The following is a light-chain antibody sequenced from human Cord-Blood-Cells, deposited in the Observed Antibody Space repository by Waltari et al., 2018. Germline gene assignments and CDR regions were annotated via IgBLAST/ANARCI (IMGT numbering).Light chain of an antibody. V-gene: IGLV2-23*01. Sequence: QSALTHPAPVSGPPGQPITIPCTGPSSNVGGNNLSSWYQQHPGKAPKLMIYEGSKRPSGVSNRFSGSKSGNTASLTISGLQAEDEADYYCCSYAGSSTLVFGGGTKLTVL. CDR1: SSNVGGNNL. CDR3: CSYAGSSTLV. J-gene: IGLJ2*01. CDR2: EGS.